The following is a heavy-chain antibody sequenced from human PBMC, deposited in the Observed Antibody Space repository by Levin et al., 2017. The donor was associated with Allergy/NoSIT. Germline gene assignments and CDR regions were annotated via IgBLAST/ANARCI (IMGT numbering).Heavy chain of an antibody. D-gene: IGHD2-2*01. V-gene: IGHV3-74*01. CDR2: ILNDGTT. J-gene: IGHJ4*02. CDR1: AFTFSNYY. Sequence: GGSLRLSCTASAFTFSNYYMHWVRQAPGMGLVWVSNILNDGTTNYADSVKGRFTISRDNAKNTLYLQMNSLGEEDTAVYFCARGGCDRTSCLDHWGQGILVTVSS. CDR3: ARGGCDRTSCLDH.